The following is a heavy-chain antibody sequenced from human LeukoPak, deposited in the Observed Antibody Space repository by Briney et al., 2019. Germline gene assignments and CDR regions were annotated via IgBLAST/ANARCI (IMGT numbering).Heavy chain of an antibody. Sequence: PAGSLRLSCAASTFTFSSYAMRWDRQAPGKGREWVSAISGSGGSTYYADSVKGRFTISRDNSKKTLYLQMNRLRAEDTTVYYCAKGVPMDWEHYYYYYMDVWGKGTTVTVSS. CDR3: AKGVPMDWEHYYYYYMDV. CDR2: ISGSGGST. J-gene: IGHJ6*03. D-gene: IGHD3/OR15-3a*01. V-gene: IGHV3-23*01. CDR1: TFTFSSYA.